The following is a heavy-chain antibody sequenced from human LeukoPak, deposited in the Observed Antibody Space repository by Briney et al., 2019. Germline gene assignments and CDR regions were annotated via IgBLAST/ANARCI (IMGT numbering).Heavy chain of an antibody. CDR1: GFTFSSHL. J-gene: IGHJ4*02. V-gene: IGHV3-74*01. CDR3: VSFYETY. CDR2: ISSDGTHT. D-gene: IGHD2/OR15-2a*01. Sequence: PGGSLRLSCAASGFTFSSHLMHWVRQAPGKGLVWVSRISSDGTHTNYADSVRGRFTISRDNAKNTVYLQMNSLRAEDTAVYYCVSFYETYWGRGTLVTVSS.